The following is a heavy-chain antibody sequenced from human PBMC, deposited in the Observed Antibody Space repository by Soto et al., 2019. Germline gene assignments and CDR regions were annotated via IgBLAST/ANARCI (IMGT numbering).Heavy chain of an antibody. CDR3: ARDPGSGGRSAK. J-gene: IGHJ4*02. D-gene: IGHD6-19*01. Sequence: SVKVSCKASGGTFSSYTISWVRQAPGQGLEWMGRIIPILGIANYAQKFQGRVTITADKSTSTAYMELSSLRSEDTAVYYCARDPGSGGRSAKWGQGTLVTVSS. CDR2: IIPILGIA. CDR1: GGTFSSYT. V-gene: IGHV1-69*04.